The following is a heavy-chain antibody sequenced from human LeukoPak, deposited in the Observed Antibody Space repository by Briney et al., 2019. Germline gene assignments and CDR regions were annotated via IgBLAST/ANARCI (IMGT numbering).Heavy chain of an antibody. CDR2: IYSGGST. V-gene: IGHV3-66*02. Sequence: GGSLRLSCAASGFTVSSNYMSWVRQAPGKGLEWVSVIYSGGSTYYADSVKGRFTISRDNSKNTLYLQMNSLRAEDTAVYYCARDATLIVVVPAAIEGAFDIWGQGTMVTVSS. J-gene: IGHJ3*02. CDR1: GFTVSSNY. CDR3: ARDATLIVVVPAAIEGAFDI. D-gene: IGHD2-2*01.